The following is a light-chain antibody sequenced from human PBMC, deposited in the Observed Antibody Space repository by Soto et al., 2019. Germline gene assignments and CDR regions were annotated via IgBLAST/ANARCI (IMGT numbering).Light chain of an antibody. V-gene: IGKV3-15*01. CDR2: GAS. CDR1: QSVSSN. Sequence: EIVMTQSPATLSVSPGERATLSCRARQSVSSNLAWYQQKPGQAPRLLIYGASTRATCSPARFSVSGSGTEFTLTISSLQSEDFEVYYCQQYNNWPRTFGQGTKVEIK. CDR3: QQYNNWPRT. J-gene: IGKJ1*01.